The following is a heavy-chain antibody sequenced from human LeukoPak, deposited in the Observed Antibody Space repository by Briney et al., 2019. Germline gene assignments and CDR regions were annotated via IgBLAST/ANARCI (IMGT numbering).Heavy chain of an antibody. Sequence: GGSLRLSCAASRFTFNIYAMSWVRQAPGKGLEWVASITSRGENTWYAGSVKGRFTISRDNSDNILYQQMKSLRAEDTAVYYCVKDRPNYYESNGHYYRRDGDCWGQGTLVTVSS. J-gene: IGHJ4*02. V-gene: IGHV3-23*01. D-gene: IGHD3-22*01. CDR1: RFTFNIYA. CDR3: VKDRPNYYESNGHYYRRDGDC. CDR2: ITSRGENT.